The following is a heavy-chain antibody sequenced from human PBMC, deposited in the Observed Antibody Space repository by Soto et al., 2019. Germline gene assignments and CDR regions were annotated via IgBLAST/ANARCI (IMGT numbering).Heavy chain of an antibody. Sequence: ASVKVSCKASGYTFTSYAMHWVPQAPGQRLEWMGWINAGNGNTKYSQKFQGRVTITRDTSASTAYMELSSLRSEDTAVYYCARNTIFGVVYYYYGMDVWGQGTTVTVSS. CDR2: INAGNGNT. CDR3: ARNTIFGVVYYYYGMDV. D-gene: IGHD3-3*01. J-gene: IGHJ6*02. V-gene: IGHV1-3*01. CDR1: GYTFTSYA.